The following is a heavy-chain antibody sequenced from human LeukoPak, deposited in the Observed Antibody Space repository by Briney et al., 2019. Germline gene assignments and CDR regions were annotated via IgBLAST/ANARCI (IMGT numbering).Heavy chain of an antibody. D-gene: IGHD3-10*01. CDR1: GFTFSSYD. J-gene: IGHJ5*02. CDR2: IGTAGEI. CDR3: ARPLMYYYGSETYFWFDP. Sequence: GGSPRLSCAASGFTFSSYDIHWVRQATGKGLEWVSGIGTAGEIYYPGSVKGRFTISRDNAKNSLSLQMNSLRAEDTAVYYCARPLMYYYGSETYFWFDPWGQGTLVTVSS. V-gene: IGHV3-13*01.